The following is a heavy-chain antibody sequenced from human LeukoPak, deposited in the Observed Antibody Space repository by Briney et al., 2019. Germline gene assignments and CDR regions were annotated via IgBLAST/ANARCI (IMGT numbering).Heavy chain of an antibody. D-gene: IGHD6-19*01. Sequence: GGSLRLSCAASGFTFSSYAMSWVRQGPGKGLEWVSAISGSGGSTYYADSVKGRFTISRDNSKNTLYLQMNSLRAEDTAVYYCAKCGQWLRFYFDYWGQGTLVTVSS. CDR1: GFTFSSYA. CDR2: ISGSGGST. V-gene: IGHV3-23*01. J-gene: IGHJ4*02. CDR3: AKCGQWLRFYFDY.